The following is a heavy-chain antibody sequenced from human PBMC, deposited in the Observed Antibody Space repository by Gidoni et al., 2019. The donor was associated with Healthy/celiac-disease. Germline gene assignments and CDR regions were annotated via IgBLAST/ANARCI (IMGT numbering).Heavy chain of an antibody. Sequence: QVQLVESGGGVVQPGRSLRRSCAASGFTFSSYGMHWVRQAPGKGLEWVAVISYDGSNKYYADSVKGRFTISRDNSKNTLYLQMNSLRAEDTAVYYCAKDPYSYGLNWFDPWGQGTLVTVSS. CDR2: ISYDGSNK. CDR3: AKDPYSYGLNWFDP. D-gene: IGHD5-18*01. V-gene: IGHV3-30*18. J-gene: IGHJ5*02. CDR1: GFTFSSYG.